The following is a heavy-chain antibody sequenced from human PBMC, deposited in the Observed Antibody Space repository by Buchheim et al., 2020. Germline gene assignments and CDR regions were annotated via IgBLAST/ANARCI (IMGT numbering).Heavy chain of an antibody. J-gene: IGHJ6*02. D-gene: IGHD3-3*01. CDR1: GFTFSSYG. V-gene: IGHV3-30*18. CDR3: AKGHYDCWSGYPLLYYYYGMDV. CDR2: ISYDGSNK. Sequence: QVQLVESGGGVVQPGRSLRLSCAASGFTFSSYGMHWVRQAPGKGLEWVAVISYDGSNKYYADSVKGRFTISRDNSKNTLYLQMNSLRAEDTAVYYCAKGHYDCWSGYPLLYYYYGMDVWGQGTT.